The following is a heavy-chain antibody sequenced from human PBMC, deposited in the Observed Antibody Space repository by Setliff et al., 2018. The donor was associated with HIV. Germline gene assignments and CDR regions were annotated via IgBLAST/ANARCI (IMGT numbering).Heavy chain of an antibody. CDR3: ARPALGIGGGSRFDN. D-gene: IGHD3-10*01. J-gene: IGHJ4*02. CDR2: IHYGGFF. V-gene: IGHV4-34*01. Sequence: SETLSITCAVYGGSFSGYYWGWIRQPPGKGLEWIGNIHYGGFFWYSPSLKSRVTISVDTSKNQFSLKLSSVTAADTAVYYCARPALGIGGGSRFDNWGQGTRVTVSS. CDR1: GGSFSGYY.